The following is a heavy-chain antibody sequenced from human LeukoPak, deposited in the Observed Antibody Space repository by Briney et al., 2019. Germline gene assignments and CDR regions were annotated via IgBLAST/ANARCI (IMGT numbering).Heavy chain of an antibody. J-gene: IGHJ4*02. CDR2: MSPNSGDT. D-gene: IGHD7-27*01. V-gene: IGHV1-8*01. CDR1: GYTFTSYD. CDR3: ARGPPNWGYDY. Sequence: ASVKVSCKASGYTFTSYDFNWVRRATGQRPEWMGWMSPNSGDTGYAQKFQDRVTMTRNTSISTAYMELSSLRSDDTAVYYCARGPPNWGYDYWGPGTLVTVSS.